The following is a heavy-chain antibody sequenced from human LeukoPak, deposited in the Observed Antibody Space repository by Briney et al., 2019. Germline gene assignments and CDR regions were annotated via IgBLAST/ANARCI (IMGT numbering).Heavy chain of an antibody. CDR2: ISGSGGST. V-gene: IGHV3-23*01. CDR1: GFTFSSYA. Sequence: GGSLRLSCVASGFTFSSYAMSWVRQAPGKGLEWVSIISGSGGSTYYADSVKGRFTISRDDSRNTLYLQMNSLRGDDTAVYYCAKDVGKWESLHFFDYWGQGTLVTVSS. D-gene: IGHD1-26*01. J-gene: IGHJ4*02. CDR3: AKDVGKWESLHFFDY.